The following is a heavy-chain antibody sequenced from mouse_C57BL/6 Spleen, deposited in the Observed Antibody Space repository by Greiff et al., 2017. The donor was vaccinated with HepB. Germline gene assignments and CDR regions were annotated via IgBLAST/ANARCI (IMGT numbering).Heavy chain of an antibody. D-gene: IGHD1-1*01. CDR1: GYTFTDYE. V-gene: IGHV1-15*01. CDR3: TRHYYGSSYPPYYAMDY. Sequence: LQQSGPELVKPGASVKISCKASGYTFTDYEMHWVKQTPVHGLEWIGAIDPETGGTAYNQKFKGKAILTADKSSSTAYMELRSLTSEDSAVYYCTRHYYGSSYPPYYAMDYWGQGTSVTVSS. CDR2: IDPETGGT. J-gene: IGHJ4*01.